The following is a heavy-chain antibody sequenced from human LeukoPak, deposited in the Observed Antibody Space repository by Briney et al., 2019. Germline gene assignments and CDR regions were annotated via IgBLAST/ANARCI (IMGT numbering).Heavy chain of an antibody. CDR2: ISWNRGSI. D-gene: IGHD2-2*01. Sequence: PGGSLRLSCAASGFTFNDYAMHWVRQAPGMGLEWVSGISWNRGSIAYADSVKGRFTISRDNARNSLYLQMNSLRAEDTALYYCAKDMAASRGYYGLDVWGQGTTVTVSS. V-gene: IGHV3-9*01. CDR3: AKDMAASRGYYGLDV. CDR1: GFTFNDYA. J-gene: IGHJ6*02.